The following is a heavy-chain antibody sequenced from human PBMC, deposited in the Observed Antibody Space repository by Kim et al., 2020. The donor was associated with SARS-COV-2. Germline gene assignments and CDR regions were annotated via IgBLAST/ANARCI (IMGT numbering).Heavy chain of an antibody. CDR2: INSDGSIT. CDR3: ARGQATPDP. Sequence: GGSLRLSCAASGFTFSNFWMHWVRQAPGKGLVWVSRINSDGSITNYADSVKGRFTISRDNAKNTLHLQMNSLRAEDTAGYYCARGQATPDPWGHGTLVT. CDR1: GFTFSNFW. V-gene: IGHV3-74*01. J-gene: IGHJ5*02. D-gene: IGHD2-15*01.